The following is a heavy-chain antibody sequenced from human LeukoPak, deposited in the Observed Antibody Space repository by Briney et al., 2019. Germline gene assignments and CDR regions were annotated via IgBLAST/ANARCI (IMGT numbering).Heavy chain of an antibody. CDR3: ARVPPLLWFGELSYYYYYMDV. J-gene: IGHJ6*03. CDR1: GFTFSSHS. D-gene: IGHD3-10*01. Sequence: GGSLRLSCAASGFTFSSHSMNWVRQAPGKGLEWVSSISSSSSYIYYADSVKGRFTISRDNAKNSLYLQMNSLRAEDTAVYYCARVPPLLWFGELSYYYYYMDVWGKGTTVTVSS. CDR2: ISSSSSYI. V-gene: IGHV3-21*01.